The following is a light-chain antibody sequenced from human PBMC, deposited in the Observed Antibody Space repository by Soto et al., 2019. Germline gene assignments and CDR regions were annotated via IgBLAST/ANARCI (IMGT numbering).Light chain of an antibody. CDR3: PQLNSYPIT. CDR2: AAS. Sequence: DIQLTQSPSFLSASVGDRVTITCRASQDISSDLAWYQQKPGKAPKLLIYAASTLQSGVSSRFRGSQFGTEFTLPISSLQPDDFATSYCPQLNSYPITFGGGTKVEIK. V-gene: IGKV1-9*01. J-gene: IGKJ4*01. CDR1: QDISSD.